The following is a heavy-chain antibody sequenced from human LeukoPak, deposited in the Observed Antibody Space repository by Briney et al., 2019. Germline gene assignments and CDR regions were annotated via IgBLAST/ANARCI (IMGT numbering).Heavy chain of an antibody. V-gene: IGHV3-23*01. Sequence: GGSLRLSCAASGFTFSSYAMSWVRQAPGKGLEWVSAISGSGGSTYYADSVKGRFTISRDNSKNTLYLQVNSLRAEDTAVYYCAKDRNHLLLFGEGIYYFDYWGQGTLVTVSS. CDR1: GFTFSSYA. D-gene: IGHD3-10*01. J-gene: IGHJ4*02. CDR2: ISGSGGST. CDR3: AKDRNHLLLFGEGIYYFDY.